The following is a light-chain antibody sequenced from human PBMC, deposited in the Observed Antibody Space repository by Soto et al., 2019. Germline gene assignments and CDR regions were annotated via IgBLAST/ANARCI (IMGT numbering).Light chain of an antibody. CDR2: GAS. Sequence: EIVLTQSPATLSVSPGERSTLSCRASQIVGDYFAWYQQKPCQPPRLLIYGASNRATGIPDRFSGSGSAKDFPLTISRLAHEDFAVYYCQQYGSSGTFGQGTKVDIK. J-gene: IGKJ1*01. V-gene: IGKV3-20*01. CDR3: QQYGSSGT. CDR1: QIVGDY.